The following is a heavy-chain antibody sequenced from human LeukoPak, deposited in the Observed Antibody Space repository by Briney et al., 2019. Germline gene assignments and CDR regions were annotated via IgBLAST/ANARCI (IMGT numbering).Heavy chain of an antibody. Sequence: GASVKVSCKASGYTFTSYGISWVRQAPGHGLEWMGWISAYNGNTNYAQKLQGRVTMTTYTSTSTAYMELRSLRSDDTAVYYCAREGGSGWYRGPPRAAFDIWGQGTIVSVSS. V-gene: IGHV1-18*01. CDR3: AREGGSGWYRGPPRAAFDI. CDR1: GYTFTSYG. J-gene: IGHJ3*02. CDR2: ISAYNGNT. D-gene: IGHD6-19*01.